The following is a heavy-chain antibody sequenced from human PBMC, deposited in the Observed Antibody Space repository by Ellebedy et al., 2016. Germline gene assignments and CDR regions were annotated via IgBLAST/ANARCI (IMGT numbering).Heavy chain of an antibody. CDR2: IYWDDDK. J-gene: IGHJ4*02. Sequence: SGPTLVXPTQTLTLTCTLSGFSLSTSGVGVGWIRQPPGKALEWLALIYWDDDKRYSPSLKSRLTITKDISKNQVVLTMTNMDPVDTATYYCAHDRSSNWYASYFDFWGQGTLVTVSS. CDR3: AHDRSSNWYASYFDF. V-gene: IGHV2-5*02. CDR1: GFSLSTSGVG. D-gene: IGHD6-13*01.